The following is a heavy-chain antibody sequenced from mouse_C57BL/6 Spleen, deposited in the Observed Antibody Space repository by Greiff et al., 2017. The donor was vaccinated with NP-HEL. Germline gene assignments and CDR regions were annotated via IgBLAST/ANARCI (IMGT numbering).Heavy chain of an antibody. D-gene: IGHD2-4*01. Sequence: QLKESGPGLVAPSQSLSITCTVSGFSLTSYAISWVRQPPGKGLEWLGVLWTGGGTNYNSALKSRLSISKDNSKSQVFLKMNSLQTDDTARYYWASDYPWFAYWGQGTLVTVSA. CDR1: GFSLTSYA. CDR3: ASDYPWFAY. CDR2: LWTGGGT. V-gene: IGHV2-9-1*01. J-gene: IGHJ3*01.